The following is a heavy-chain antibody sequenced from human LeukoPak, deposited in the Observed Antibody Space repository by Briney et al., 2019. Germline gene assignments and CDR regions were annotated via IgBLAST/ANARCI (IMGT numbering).Heavy chain of an antibody. CDR3: ARRSGDIGLDY. V-gene: IGHV3-23*01. J-gene: IGHJ4*02. CDR1: GFPFSGYV. D-gene: IGHD3-10*01. CDR2: ISGSGGST. Sequence: GGSLRLSCAASGFPFSGYVMTWVRQAPGKGLEWVSAISGSGGSTYYAGSVKGRFTISRDNSKNMLYLQMNSLRVDDTAIYYCARRSGDIGLDYWGQGTLVAVSS.